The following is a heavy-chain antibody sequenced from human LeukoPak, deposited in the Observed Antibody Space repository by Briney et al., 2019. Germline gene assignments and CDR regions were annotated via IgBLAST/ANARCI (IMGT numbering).Heavy chain of an antibody. Sequence: SETLSLTCTVSGGSISSSSYYWGWIRQPPGKGLEWIGSIYYSGSTNYNPSLKSRVTISVDTSKNQFSLKLSSVTAADTAVYYCARSRDGYDLFFDYWGQGTLVTVSS. CDR1: GGSISSSSYY. J-gene: IGHJ4*02. CDR3: ARSRDGYDLFFDY. CDR2: IYYSGST. V-gene: IGHV4-39*07. D-gene: IGHD5-24*01.